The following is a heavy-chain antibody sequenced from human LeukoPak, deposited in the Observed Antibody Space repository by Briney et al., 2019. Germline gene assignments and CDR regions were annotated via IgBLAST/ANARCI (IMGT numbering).Heavy chain of an antibody. D-gene: IGHD4-17*01. J-gene: IGHJ5*02. Sequence: GGSLRLSCAASGFTFSGYAMSWVRQAPGKGLEWVSAISGSGGSTYYADSVKGRFTISRDNSKNTLYLQMNSLRAEDTAVYYCAPTTVTTWFVPWGQDTLVTVSS. V-gene: IGHV3-23*01. CDR3: APTTVTTWFVP. CDR1: GFTFSGYA. CDR2: ISGSGGST.